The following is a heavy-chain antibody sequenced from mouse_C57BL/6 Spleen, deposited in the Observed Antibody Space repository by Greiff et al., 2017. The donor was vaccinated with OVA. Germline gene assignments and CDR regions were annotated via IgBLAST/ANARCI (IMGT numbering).Heavy chain of an antibody. CDR1: GYTFTSYW. V-gene: IGHV1-55*01. CDR3: ASLITTVVADYYAMDY. D-gene: IGHD1-1*01. J-gene: IGHJ4*01. CDR2: IYPGSGST. Sequence: VQLQQPGAELVKPGASVKMSCKASGYTFTSYWITWVKQRPGQGLEWIGDIYPGSGSTNYNEKFKSKATLTVDTSSSTAYMQLSSLTSEDSAVYYCASLITTVVADYYAMDYWGQGTSVTVSS.